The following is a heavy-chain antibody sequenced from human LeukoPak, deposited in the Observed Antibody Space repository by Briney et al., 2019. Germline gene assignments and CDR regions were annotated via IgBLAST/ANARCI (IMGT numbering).Heavy chain of an antibody. CDR2: ISYDGSNK. D-gene: IGHD4-23*01. V-gene: IGHV3-30*03. J-gene: IGHJ4*02. CDR3: ARGGSYGGYHSY. Sequence: TGGSLRLSCAASGFTFSSYGMHWVRQAPGKGLEWVAVISYDGSNKYYADSVKGRFTISRDNSKNTLYLQMNSLRAEDTALYYCARGGSYGGYHSYWGQGTLVTVSS. CDR1: GFTFSSYG.